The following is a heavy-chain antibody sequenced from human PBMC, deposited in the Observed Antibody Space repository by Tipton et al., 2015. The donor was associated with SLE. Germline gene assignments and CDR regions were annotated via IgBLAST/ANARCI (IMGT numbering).Heavy chain of an antibody. CDR1: GGSMSSHY. CDR2: VYCSGSA. V-gene: IGHV4-59*11. Sequence: TLSLTCTVSGGSMSSHYWSWIRQSPGKGLEWIGYVYCSGSANCSPSHKSRVTISADTSKNQCSLKLTSVTAADTAVYFCARGYCSGNTCYAGLVDVGGQGIPVTVSS. J-gene: IGHJ6*02. CDR3: ARGYCSGNTCYAGLVDV. D-gene: IGHD2-15*01.